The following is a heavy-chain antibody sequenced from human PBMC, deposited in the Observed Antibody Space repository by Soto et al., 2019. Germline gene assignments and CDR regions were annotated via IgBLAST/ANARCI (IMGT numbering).Heavy chain of an antibody. CDR3: AIDRIVLMVYARGPFDY. Sequence: ASVKVSCTASGYTFTNYGIIWVRQAPGQRLEWMGWISAYNGNTNYAQKLQGRVTMTTDTSTSTAYMELRSLRSDDTAVYFCAIDRIVLMVYARGPFDYWGQGTLVTVSS. D-gene: IGHD2-8*01. V-gene: IGHV1-18*01. CDR1: GYTFTNYG. CDR2: ISAYNGNT. J-gene: IGHJ4*02.